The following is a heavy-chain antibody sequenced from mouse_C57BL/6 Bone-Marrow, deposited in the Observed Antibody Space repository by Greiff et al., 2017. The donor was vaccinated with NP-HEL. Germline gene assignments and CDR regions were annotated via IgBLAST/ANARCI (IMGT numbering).Heavy chain of an antibody. D-gene: IGHD4-1*01. V-gene: IGHV10-3*01. CDR1: GFTFNTYA. CDR2: IRSKSSNDAT. Sequence: EVKLEESGGGLVQPKGSLKLSCAASGFTFNTYAMHWVRQAPGKGLEWVARIRSKSSNDATYYADSVKDRFTISRDDSQSMLYLQMNNLKTEDTAMYYCVRDLDWDCGYFDVWGTGTTVTVSS. J-gene: IGHJ1*03. CDR3: VRDLDWDCGYFDV.